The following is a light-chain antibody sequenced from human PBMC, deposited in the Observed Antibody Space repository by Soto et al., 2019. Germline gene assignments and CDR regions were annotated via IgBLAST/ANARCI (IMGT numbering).Light chain of an antibody. V-gene: IGKV3-15*01. CDR3: QQYNAFPSLT. CDR2: GAF. J-gene: IGKJ4*01. Sequence: EIVMTQSPATLSVSPGERATLSCRASQNISTNLAWYQQRPGQAPMLLIYGAFTRATGIPARFSGSGSGTEFTLTISSLQSEDFALYYGQQYNAFPSLTFGGGTKVEI. CDR1: QNISTN.